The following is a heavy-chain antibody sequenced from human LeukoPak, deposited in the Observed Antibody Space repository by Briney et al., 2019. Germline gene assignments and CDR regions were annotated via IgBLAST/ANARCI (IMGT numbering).Heavy chain of an antibody. CDR3: ARRGYSGYDLAFDI. Sequence: SETLSLTCTVSGGSISSSSYYWGWIRQPPGKGLEWIGYIYYSGSTNYNPSLKSRVTISVDTSKNQFSLKLSSVTAADTAVYYCARRGYSGYDLAFDIWGQGTMVTVSS. D-gene: IGHD5-12*01. J-gene: IGHJ3*02. CDR1: GGSISSSSYY. CDR2: IYYSGST. V-gene: IGHV4-61*05.